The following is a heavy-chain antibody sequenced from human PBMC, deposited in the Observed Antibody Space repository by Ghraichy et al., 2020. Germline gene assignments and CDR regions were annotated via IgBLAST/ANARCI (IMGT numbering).Heavy chain of an antibody. J-gene: IGHJ4*02. D-gene: IGHD3-22*01. CDR3: ARDGISAYYYDSSGMN. CDR1: GGSISSSNW. Sequence: SETLSLTCAVSGGSISSSNWWSWVRQPPGKGLEWIGEIYHSGSTNYNPSLKSRVTISVDKSKNQFSLKLSSVTAADTAVYYCARDGISAYYYDSSGMNWGQGTLVTVSS. CDR2: IYHSGST. V-gene: IGHV4-4*02.